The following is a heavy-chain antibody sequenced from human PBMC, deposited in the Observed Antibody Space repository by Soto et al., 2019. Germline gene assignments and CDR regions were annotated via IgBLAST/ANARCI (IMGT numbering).Heavy chain of an antibody. J-gene: IGHJ6*02. V-gene: IGHV4-4*02. Sequence: SETLSLTCAVSGGSISSSNWWSWVRQPPGKGLEWIGEIYHSGSTNYNPSLKSRVTISVDKSKNQFSLKLSSVTAADTAVYYCARAPICSGGSCYSNYYYYYGMDVWGQGTTVTVSS. CDR2: IYHSGST. CDR1: GGSISSSNW. D-gene: IGHD2-15*01. CDR3: ARAPICSGGSCYSNYYYYYGMDV.